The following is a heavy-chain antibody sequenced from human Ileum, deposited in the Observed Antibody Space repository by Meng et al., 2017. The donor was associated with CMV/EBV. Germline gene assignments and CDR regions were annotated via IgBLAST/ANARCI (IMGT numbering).Heavy chain of an antibody. D-gene: IGHD2-21*01. J-gene: IGHJ4*02. CDR3: ARRLVAAHFDH. CDR1: GGSYSGCC. CDR2: INHSRTT. Sequence: LGCAVYGGSYSGCCWSWIRQPRGKGLGWMGQINHSRTTTYSPSLKSRVTISVDTSKNQFSLKLTSVSAADTAVYYCARRLVAAHFDHWGQGALVTVSS. V-gene: IGHV4-34*01.